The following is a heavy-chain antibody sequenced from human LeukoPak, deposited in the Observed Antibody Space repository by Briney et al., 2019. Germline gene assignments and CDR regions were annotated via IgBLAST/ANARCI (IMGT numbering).Heavy chain of an antibody. J-gene: IGHJ4*02. CDR1: GFTFSSYG. D-gene: IGHD6-13*01. Sequence: PGGSLRLSCAASGFTFSSYGMHWVRQAPGKGLEWVSAISGSGGSTYYADSVKGRFTISRDNSKNTLYLQMNSLRAEDTAVYYCAKGLRQLAHFDYWGQGTLVTVSS. V-gene: IGHV3-23*01. CDR3: AKGLRQLAHFDY. CDR2: ISGSGGST.